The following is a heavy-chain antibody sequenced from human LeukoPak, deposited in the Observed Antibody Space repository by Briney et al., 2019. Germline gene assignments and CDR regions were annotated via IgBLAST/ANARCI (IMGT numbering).Heavy chain of an antibody. CDR3: ARQYCSGGSCEGDAFDI. J-gene: IGHJ3*02. Sequence: SETLSLTCTVSGGSISSSSYYWGWIRQPPGKGLEWIGSIYYSGSTYYNPSLQSRVTISVDTSENQFSLKLSSVTAADTAVYYCARQYCSGGSCEGDAFDIWGQGTMVTVSS. CDR1: GGSISSSSYY. D-gene: IGHD2-15*01. CDR2: IYYSGST. V-gene: IGHV4-39*01.